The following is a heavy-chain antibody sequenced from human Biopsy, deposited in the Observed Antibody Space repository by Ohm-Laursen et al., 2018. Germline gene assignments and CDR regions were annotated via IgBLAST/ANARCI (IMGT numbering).Heavy chain of an antibody. V-gene: IGHV4-31*03. Sequence: TLSLPCTVSGVSIHRGRYYWNWIRHHPGKGLEWIGHIFYSANTYYNPSLKSRVTISVDTSKNQFSLKLSSVTAADTAVYYCARLGSGDYFPTFFDFWGQGALVTVSS. J-gene: IGHJ4*02. CDR1: GVSIHRGRYY. CDR2: IFYSANT. D-gene: IGHD5-12*01. CDR3: ARLGSGDYFPTFFDF.